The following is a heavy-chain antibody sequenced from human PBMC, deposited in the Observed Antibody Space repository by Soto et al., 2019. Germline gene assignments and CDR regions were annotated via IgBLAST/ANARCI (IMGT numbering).Heavy chain of an antibody. CDR3: AKARCSSTSCYYYFDY. V-gene: IGHV3-30*18. CDR1: GFTFSNSG. D-gene: IGHD2-2*01. CDR2: ISDDGSSK. Sequence: QVQLVESGGGVVQPGRSLRLSCAASGFTFSNSGMHWVRQAPGKGLEWAAVISDDGSSKYYADSVKGRFTISRDNSKNTRYLQMNSLRAEDTAVYYCAKARCSSTSCYYYFDYWGQGTLVTVSS. J-gene: IGHJ4*02.